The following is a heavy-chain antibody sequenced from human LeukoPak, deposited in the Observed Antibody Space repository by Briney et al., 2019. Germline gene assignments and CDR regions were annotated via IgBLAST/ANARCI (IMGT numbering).Heavy chain of an antibody. V-gene: IGHV4-59*01. CDR2: IYYSGST. CDR1: DGSISSYY. D-gene: IGHD6-13*01. J-gene: IGHJ4*02. CDR3: ARRYSSSWYFDY. Sequence: SETLSLTCTVSDGSISSYYWSWIRQPPGKGLEWIGYIYYSGSTNYNPSLKSRVTISVDTSKNQFSLKLSSVTAADTAVYYCARRYSSSWYFDYWGQGTLVTVSS.